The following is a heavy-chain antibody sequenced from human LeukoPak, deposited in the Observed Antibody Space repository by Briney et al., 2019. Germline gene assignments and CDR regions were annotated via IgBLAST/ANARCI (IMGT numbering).Heavy chain of an antibody. D-gene: IGHD3-3*01. V-gene: IGHV3-30*02. CDR1: GFTFSSYG. CDR2: IRYDGSNK. Sequence: PGGSLRLSCAASGFTFSSYGMHWVRQAPGKGLEWVAFIRYDGSNKYYADSVKGRFTISRDNSKNTLYLQMNSLRAEDTAVYYCAKNDFWSGYPDYYYYYYMDVWGKGTTVTVSS. J-gene: IGHJ6*03. CDR3: AKNDFWSGYPDYYYYYYMDV.